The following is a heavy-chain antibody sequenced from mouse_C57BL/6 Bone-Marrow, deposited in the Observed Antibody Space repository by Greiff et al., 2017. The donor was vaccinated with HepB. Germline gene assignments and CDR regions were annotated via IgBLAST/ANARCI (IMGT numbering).Heavy chain of an antibody. CDR1: GYTFTSYW. D-gene: IGHD1-1*01. V-gene: IGHV1-61*01. CDR3: AYYYGSSPHWYFDV. Sequence: VKLQQPGAELVRPGSSVKLSCKASGYTFTSYWMDWVKQRPGQGLEWIGNIYPSDSETHYNQKFKDKATLTVDKSSSTAYMQLSSLTSEDSAVYYCAYYYGSSPHWYFDVWGTGTTVTVSS. CDR2: IYPSDSET. J-gene: IGHJ1*03.